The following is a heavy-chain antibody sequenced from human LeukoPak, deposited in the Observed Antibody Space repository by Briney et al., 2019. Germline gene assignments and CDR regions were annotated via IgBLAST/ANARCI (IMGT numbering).Heavy chain of an antibody. V-gene: IGHV4-59*01. CDR2: IYYSGST. D-gene: IGHD6-19*01. Sequence: SETLSLTCTVSGGSISSYYWSWIRQPPGKGLEWIGYIYYSGSTNYNPSLKSRVTISVDTSKNQFSLKLSSVTAADTPVYYCAREAGRGNDYWGQGTLVTVSS. CDR3: AREAGRGNDY. CDR1: GGSISSYY. J-gene: IGHJ4*02.